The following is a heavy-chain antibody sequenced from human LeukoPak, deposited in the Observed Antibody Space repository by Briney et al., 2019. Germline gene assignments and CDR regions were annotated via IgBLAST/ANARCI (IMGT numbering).Heavy chain of an antibody. Sequence: ASVKVSCKASGYTFTSYYMHWVRQAPGQGLEWMGIINPSGGSTSYAQKFQGRVTMTRGTSTSTVYMELSSLRSEDTAVYYCASSFIVGATWAGFPETAPLDYWGQGTLVTVSS. CDR1: GYTFTSYY. J-gene: IGHJ4*02. CDR3: ASSFIVGATWAGFPETAPLDY. V-gene: IGHV1-46*01. D-gene: IGHD1-26*01. CDR2: INPSGGST.